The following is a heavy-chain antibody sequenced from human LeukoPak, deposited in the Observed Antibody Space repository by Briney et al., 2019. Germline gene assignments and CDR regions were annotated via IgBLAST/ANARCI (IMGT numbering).Heavy chain of an antibody. CDR3: VGYDSSGYYKLDY. CDR2: ISDDGSKK. V-gene: IGHV3-30*02. D-gene: IGHD3-22*01. J-gene: IGHJ4*02. CDR1: GFTFSSYG. Sequence: GGSLRLSCAASGFTFSSYGMHWVRQASGKGLQWVSSISDDGSKKYYADSVKGRFSISRDNSKNTLYLEMSSLRAEDTAVYYCVGYDSSGYYKLDYWGQGALVTVSS.